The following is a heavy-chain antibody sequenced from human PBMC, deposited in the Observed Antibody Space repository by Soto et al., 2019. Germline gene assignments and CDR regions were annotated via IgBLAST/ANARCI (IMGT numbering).Heavy chain of an antibody. CDR1: GFTFSSYS. V-gene: IGHV3-21*01. CDR3: ARDQTINYYDRSGYYFGHDAFDI. D-gene: IGHD3-22*01. CDR2: ISSSSSYI. J-gene: IGHJ3*02. Sequence: PGGSLRLSCAASGFTFSSYSMNWVRQAPGKGLEWVSSISSSSSYIYYADSVKGRFTISRDNAKNSLYLQMNSLRAEDTAVYYCARDQTINYYDRSGYYFGHDAFDIWGQGTMVTVSS.